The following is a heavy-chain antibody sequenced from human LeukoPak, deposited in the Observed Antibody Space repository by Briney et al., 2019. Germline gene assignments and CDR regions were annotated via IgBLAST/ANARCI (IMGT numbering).Heavy chain of an antibody. CDR2: ISWNSGSI. Sequence: GGSLRLSCAASGFTFDDYAMHWVRQAPGKGLEWVSGISWNSGSIGYADSVKGRFTISRDNAKNSLYLQMNSLRAEDTALYYCAKDMSWRWLQSTHGPYYYGMDVWGQGTTVTVSS. CDR3: AKDMSWRWLQSTHGPYYYGMDV. D-gene: IGHD5-24*01. V-gene: IGHV3-9*01. J-gene: IGHJ6*02. CDR1: GFTFDDYA.